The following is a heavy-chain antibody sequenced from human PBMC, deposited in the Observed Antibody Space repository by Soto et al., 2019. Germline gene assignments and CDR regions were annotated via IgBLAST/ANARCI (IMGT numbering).Heavy chain of an antibody. Sequence: SETLSLTCTVSGGSISSYYWSWIRQPPGKGLEWIGYIYYSGSTNYNPSLKSRVTISVDTSKNQFFLKLSSVTAADTAVYYCARGGRGGSSDWLDPCGQGTLATVSS. J-gene: IGHJ5*02. V-gene: IGHV4-59*01. CDR1: GGSISSYY. CDR2: IYYSGST. CDR3: ARGGRGGSSDWLDP. D-gene: IGHD2-15*01.